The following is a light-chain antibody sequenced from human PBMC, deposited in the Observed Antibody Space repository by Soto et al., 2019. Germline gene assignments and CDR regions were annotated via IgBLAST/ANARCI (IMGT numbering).Light chain of an antibody. V-gene: IGLV1-44*01. CDR3: AAWDDSRNGVV. CDR1: SFNVGGNT. Sequence: QSALTQPPSASGTPGQRVTISCSGSSFNVGGNTVNWYQQVTGTAPKLLITSNNQRPSGVPDRFSGSKSGTSASLAISGLQSEDEADYYCAAWDDSRNGVVFGGGTKVTVL. J-gene: IGLJ2*01. CDR2: SNN.